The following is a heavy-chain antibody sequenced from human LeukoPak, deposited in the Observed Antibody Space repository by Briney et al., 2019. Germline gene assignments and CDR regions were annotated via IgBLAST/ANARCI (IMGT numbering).Heavy chain of an antibody. D-gene: IGHD6-19*01. CDR1: GFTFSSYS. CDR2: ISSSGSYI. Sequence: PGGSLRLSCAASGFTFSSYSMNWVRQAPGKGLEWVSSISSSGSYIYYADSVKGRFTISRDNAKNSLYLQMNSLRAEDTAVYYCARNGTEAVAGRPNPGDYWGQGTLVTVSS. CDR3: ARNGTEAVAGRPNPGDY. V-gene: IGHV3-21*01. J-gene: IGHJ4*02.